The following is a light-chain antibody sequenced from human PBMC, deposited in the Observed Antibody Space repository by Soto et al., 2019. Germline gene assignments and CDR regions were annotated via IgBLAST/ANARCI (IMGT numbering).Light chain of an antibody. CDR2: STS. CDR1: SSNIGTNT. CDR3: AGWDDSLNGPV. Sequence: VLTQPPSASGTPGQRVTISCSGGSSNIGTNTVNWYQQLPGTSPKLLIYSTSQRPSGVPDRFSGSKSGTSASLAISGLQSEDEADYYCAGWDDSLNGPVFGGGTKLTVL. J-gene: IGLJ3*02. V-gene: IGLV1-44*01.